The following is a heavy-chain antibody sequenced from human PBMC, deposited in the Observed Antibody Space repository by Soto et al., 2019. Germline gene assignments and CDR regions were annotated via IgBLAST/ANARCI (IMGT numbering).Heavy chain of an antibody. CDR1: GYTLTELS. CDR3: ATDGSLYSSGWYEGFDY. CDR2: FDPEDGET. J-gene: IGHJ4*02. D-gene: IGHD6-19*01. Sequence: QVQLVQSGAEVKKPGASVKVSCKVSGYTLTELSMHWVRQAPGKGLEWMGGFDPEDGETIYAQKFQGRVTMTEDKSTDTGYMELSSLRSEDTAVYYCATDGSLYSSGWYEGFDYWGQGTLVTVSS. V-gene: IGHV1-24*01.